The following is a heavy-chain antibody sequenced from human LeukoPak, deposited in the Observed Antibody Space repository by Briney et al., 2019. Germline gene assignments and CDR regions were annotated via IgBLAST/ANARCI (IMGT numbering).Heavy chain of an antibody. Sequence: LSLTCAVYGGSFSGYYWSWIRQAPGKGLEWVSYISSSGSTIYYADSVKGRFTISRDNAKNSLYLQMNSLRAEDTAVYYCARSDYGDYGYWGQGTLVTVSS. V-gene: IGHV3-11*01. J-gene: IGHJ4*02. D-gene: IGHD4-17*01. CDR3: ARSDYGDYGY. CDR1: GGSFSGYY. CDR2: ISSSGSTI.